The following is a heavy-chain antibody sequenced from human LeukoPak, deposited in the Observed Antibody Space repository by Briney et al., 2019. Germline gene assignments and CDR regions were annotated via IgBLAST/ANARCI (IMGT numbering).Heavy chain of an antibody. D-gene: IGHD5-18*01. J-gene: IGHJ4*02. V-gene: IGHV3-53*01. Sequence: GGSLRLSCAASGFTFSAYAMTWVRQAPGKGLEWVSVIYSGGSTYYADSVKGRFTISRDNSKNTLYLQMNSLRAEDTAVYYCARAGEIQLWSFDYWGQGTLVTVSS. CDR1: GFTFSAYA. CDR3: ARAGEIQLWSFDY. CDR2: IYSGGST.